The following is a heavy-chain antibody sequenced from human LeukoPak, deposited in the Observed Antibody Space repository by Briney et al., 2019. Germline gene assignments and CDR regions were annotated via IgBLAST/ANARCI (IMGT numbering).Heavy chain of an antibody. Sequence: SQTLSLTCIVSGGSISSGSYYWSWIRQPAGKGLEWIGRIYTSGSTNYNPSLKSRVTISVDTSKNQFSLKLSSVTAADTAVYYCAGFLRFLEWSLDPHAFDIWGQGTMVTVSS. D-gene: IGHD3-3*01. V-gene: IGHV4-61*02. CDR2: IYTSGST. CDR3: AGFLRFLEWSLDPHAFDI. J-gene: IGHJ3*02. CDR1: GGSISSGSYY.